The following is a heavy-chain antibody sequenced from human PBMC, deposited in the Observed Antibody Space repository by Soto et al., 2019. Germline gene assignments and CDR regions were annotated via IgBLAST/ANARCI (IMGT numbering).Heavy chain of an antibody. CDR1: GFTFDDYA. CDR3: AKDKSTLREFHFDI. Sequence: GGSLRLSCAASGFTFDDYAMHWVRQAPGKGLEWVSGISWNSGSIGYADSVKGRFTISRDNAKNSLYLQMNSLRAEDTALYYCAKDKSTLREFHFDIWGQGTMVTVSS. J-gene: IGHJ3*02. D-gene: IGHD2-21*01. CDR2: ISWNSGSI. V-gene: IGHV3-9*01.